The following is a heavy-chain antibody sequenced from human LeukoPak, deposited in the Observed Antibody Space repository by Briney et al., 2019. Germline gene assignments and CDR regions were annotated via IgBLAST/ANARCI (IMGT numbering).Heavy chain of an antibody. CDR3: ARRYYDSSGYTFDY. CDR1: GYTFTGYY. J-gene: IGHJ4*02. CDR2: INPNSGGT. D-gene: IGHD3-22*01. V-gene: IGHV1-2*02. Sequence: GASVKVSCKAFGYTFTGYYMHWVRQAPGQGLEWMGWINPNSGGTNYAQKFQGRVTMTRDTSISTAYMELSRLRSDDTAVYYCARRYYDSSGYTFDYWGQGTLVTVSS.